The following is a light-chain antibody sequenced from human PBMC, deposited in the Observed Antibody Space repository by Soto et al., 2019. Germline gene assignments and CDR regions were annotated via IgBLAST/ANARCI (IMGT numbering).Light chain of an antibody. V-gene: IGKV1-33*01. CDR2: DAS. J-gene: IGKJ4*01. CDR1: QDISNY. CDR3: QQYDNVPSLT. Sequence: DIQMTQSPSSLSASVGDRVTITCQASQDISNYLNWYQQKPGKAPKLLIYDASNLETRVPSRFSGSGSGTDFTFTISSLQPEDIATYYCQQYDNVPSLTFGGGTKVEI.